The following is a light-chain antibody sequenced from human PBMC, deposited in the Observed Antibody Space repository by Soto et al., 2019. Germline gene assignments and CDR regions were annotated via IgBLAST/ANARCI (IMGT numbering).Light chain of an antibody. J-gene: IGLJ1*01. Sequence: QSVVPPPPSASGTPGQRVTISWSGSNAHFGSNTVHWFEQLPGTPPKPLMYGYHQRPSGVPDRFSCSTSGTSASLAISGLRSEDESDYYCATWDDCLNGYVLRTGTKVTVL. CDR3: ATWDDCLNGYV. V-gene: IGLV1-44*01. CDR2: GYH. CDR1: NAHFGSNT.